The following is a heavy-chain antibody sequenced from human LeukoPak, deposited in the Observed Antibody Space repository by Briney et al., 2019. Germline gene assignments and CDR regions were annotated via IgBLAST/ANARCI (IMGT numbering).Heavy chain of an antibody. D-gene: IGHD5-12*01. CDR3: ARDVSGYEGGLDY. J-gene: IGHJ4*02. CDR2: IRSSGTTK. CDR1: GFILSSYS. Sequence: GGSLRLSCAASGFILSSYSMNWVRQAPGKGLEWVSYIRSSGTTKYYADSVKGQFTISRDNVKNSLYLQMNSLRAEDTAVYYCARDVSGYEGGLDYWGQGTLVTVSS. V-gene: IGHV3-48*04.